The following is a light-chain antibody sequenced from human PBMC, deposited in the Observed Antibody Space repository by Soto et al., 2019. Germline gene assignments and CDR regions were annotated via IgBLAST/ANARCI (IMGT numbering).Light chain of an antibody. Sequence: DIQMTQSPSTLSASVGDRVTITCRASQSISSWLAWYQQKPGKAPKVLIYDASNLESGVPLRFSGSGSGTEFTLTISSLQPDDTATYYCQQYNTYSWTFDQGTKVEIK. CDR3: QQYNTYSWT. CDR2: DAS. V-gene: IGKV1-5*01. CDR1: QSISSW. J-gene: IGKJ1*01.